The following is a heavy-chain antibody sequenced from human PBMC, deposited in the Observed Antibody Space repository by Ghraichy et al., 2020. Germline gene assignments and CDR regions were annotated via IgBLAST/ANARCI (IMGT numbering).Heavy chain of an antibody. D-gene: IGHD3-3*01. CDR3: ARESDASRPWSGYYRTYYYGMDV. V-gene: IGHV3-23*01. Sequence: GGSLRLSCAASGFTFSSYAMSWVRQAPGKGLEWVSAISGSGGSTYYADSVKGRFTISRDNSKNTLYLQMNSLRAEDTAVYYCARESDASRPWSGYYRTYYYGMDVWGQGTTVTVSS. CDR2: ISGSGGST. CDR1: GFTFSSYA. J-gene: IGHJ6*02.